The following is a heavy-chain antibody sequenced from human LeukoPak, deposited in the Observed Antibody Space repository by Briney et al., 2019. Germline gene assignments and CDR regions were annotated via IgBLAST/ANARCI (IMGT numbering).Heavy chain of an antibody. D-gene: IGHD2-21*01. J-gene: IGHJ4*02. Sequence: ASVKVSCKASGYTFINYGISWVRQAPGQGLEWMGWTSAYNGNTYYAQKLQGRGTMTTDTSTSTAYMELRSLRSDDTAVYYCARDLAYCGGDCYLDLFDYWGQGTLVTVSS. CDR2: TSAYNGNT. CDR3: ARDLAYCGGDCYLDLFDY. CDR1: GYTFINYG. V-gene: IGHV1-18*01.